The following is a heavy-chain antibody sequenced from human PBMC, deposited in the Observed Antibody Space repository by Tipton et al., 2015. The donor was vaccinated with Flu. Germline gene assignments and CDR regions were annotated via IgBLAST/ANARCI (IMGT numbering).Heavy chain of an antibody. CDR3: AAGSSWYTENHYHYYGMDV. J-gene: IGHJ6*02. V-gene: IGHV4-34*01. Sequence: LSCDVYGGSFSTHYWSWIRQAPGKGLEWIGEITHVGNTNYNPSLKSRVSILIDASKNQFSLKVTSVTAADTAVYYCAAGSSWYTENHYHYYGMDVWDQGTTVIVS. CDR1: GGSFSTHY. D-gene: IGHD6-13*01. CDR2: ITHVGNT.